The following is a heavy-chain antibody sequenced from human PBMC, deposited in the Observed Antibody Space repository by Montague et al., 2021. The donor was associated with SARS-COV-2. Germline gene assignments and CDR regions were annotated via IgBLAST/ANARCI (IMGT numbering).Heavy chain of an antibody. CDR2: VYHTGST. V-gene: IGHV4-4*02. J-gene: IGHJ4*02. CDR1: GDSIGNGHW. Sequence: SETLSLTYAVSGDSIGNGHWWSWVRQPPGKGLEWIGEVYHTGSTNYNPSLKSRVTISVDMSNDQFSLRVTSVTAADTAVYYCARASVTGGTLGYWGQGSLVTVSS. CDR3: ARASVTGGTLGY. D-gene: IGHD2-8*02.